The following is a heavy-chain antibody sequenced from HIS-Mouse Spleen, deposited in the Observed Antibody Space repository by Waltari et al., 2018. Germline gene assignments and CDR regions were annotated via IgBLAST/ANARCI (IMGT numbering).Heavy chain of an antibody. V-gene: IGHV4-39*07. CDR2: IYYSGST. CDR1: GGSIRSSSYY. J-gene: IGHJ4*02. CDR3: ARVEGVLSYYDSSGYYYFDY. D-gene: IGHD3-22*01. Sequence: QLQLQESGPGLVKPSETLSLPCTVSGGSIRSSSYYWGCIRPPPGKGLEWTGSIYYSGSTYYNPSLKSRVTISVDTSKNQFSLKLSSVTAADTAVYYCARVEGVLSYYDSSGYYYFDYWGQGTLVTVSS.